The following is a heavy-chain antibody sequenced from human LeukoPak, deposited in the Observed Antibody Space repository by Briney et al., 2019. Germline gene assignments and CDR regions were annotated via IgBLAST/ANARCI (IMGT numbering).Heavy chain of an antibody. V-gene: IGHV3-23*01. Sequence: GGSLRLSCAASGFTFSSYAMSWVRQAPGKGLEWVSDISGSGGSTYYADSVKGRFTISRDNSKNTLYLQMNRLRAEDTAVYYCARVTGYMTEDYFDYWGQGTLITVSS. CDR2: ISGSGGST. CDR3: ARVTGYMTEDYFDY. J-gene: IGHJ4*02. CDR1: GFTFSSYA. D-gene: IGHD6-13*01.